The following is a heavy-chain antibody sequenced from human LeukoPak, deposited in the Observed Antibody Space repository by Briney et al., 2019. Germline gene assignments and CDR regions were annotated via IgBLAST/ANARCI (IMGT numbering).Heavy chain of an antibody. V-gene: IGHV1-46*01. CDR1: GYTFTSYY. CDR2: INPSSGST. CDR3: ARCYYDSSGYRRNWFDP. Sequence: ASVKVSCKASGYTFTSYYMHWVRQAPGQGLEWMGIINPSSGSTSYAQKFQGRVTMTRDTSTSTVYMELSSLRSEDTAVYYCARCYYDSSGYRRNWFDPWGQGTLVTVSS. J-gene: IGHJ5*02. D-gene: IGHD3-22*01.